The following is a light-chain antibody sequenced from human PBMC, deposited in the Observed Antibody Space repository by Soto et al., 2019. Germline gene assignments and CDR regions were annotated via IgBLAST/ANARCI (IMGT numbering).Light chain of an antibody. V-gene: IGKV3-20*01. CDR2: GAS. J-gene: IGKJ1*01. CDR3: QQYGSSQGT. CDR1: QSVSSSY. Sequence: EIVLTQSPGTLSLSPGERATLSCRASQSVSSSYLAWYQQKPGQAPRLLIYGASSRATGIPDRFSGSGSGTDFTLTISRLEPEDCAVYYWQQYGSSQGTFGQGTKVEL.